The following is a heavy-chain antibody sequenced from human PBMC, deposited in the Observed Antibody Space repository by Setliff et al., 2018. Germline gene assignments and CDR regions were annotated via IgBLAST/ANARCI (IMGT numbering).Heavy chain of an antibody. CDR2: ISAYNGNT. Sequence: ASVKVSCKASGYSFRKYGITWVRQAPGQGLEWMGWISAYNGNTNYAQKLQGRVTMTTDTSTSTAYMELRSLRSDDTAVYYCARESGIQLWLGNYYYYYYMDVWGKGTTVTVSS. CDR1: GYSFRKYG. V-gene: IGHV1-18*01. D-gene: IGHD5-18*01. CDR3: ARESGIQLWLGNYYYYYYMDV. J-gene: IGHJ6*03.